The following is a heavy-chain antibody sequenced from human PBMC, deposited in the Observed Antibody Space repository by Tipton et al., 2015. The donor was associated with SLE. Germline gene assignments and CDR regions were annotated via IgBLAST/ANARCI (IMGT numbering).Heavy chain of an antibody. V-gene: IGHV4-59*08. CDR2: IYYSGST. D-gene: IGHD6-13*01. J-gene: IGHJ3*02. Sequence: TLSLTCTVSGGSISSHYWSWIRQPPGKGLEWIGYIYYSGSTNYNPSLKSRVTISVDTSKNQFSLKLSSVTAADTAVYYCARDGIKYSSSWYGDAFDIWGQGTMVTVSS. CDR1: GGSISSHY. CDR3: ARDGIKYSSSWYGDAFDI.